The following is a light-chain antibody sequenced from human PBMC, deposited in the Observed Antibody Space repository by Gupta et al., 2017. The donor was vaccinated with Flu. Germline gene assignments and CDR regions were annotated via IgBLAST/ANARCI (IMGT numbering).Light chain of an antibody. CDR3: QQRDTTPIT. J-gene: IGKJ5*01. V-gene: IGKV1-39*01. CDR2: AAS. Sequence: DIHMTQSPFSLSASVGDRVSITCRASQPITNFVNWYQQKSGEAPKLLISAASTLQSGVPSRFSGDGFGTDFTLTIDKLQPEDFAVYFCQQRDTTPITFGQGTRLQI. CDR1: QPITNF.